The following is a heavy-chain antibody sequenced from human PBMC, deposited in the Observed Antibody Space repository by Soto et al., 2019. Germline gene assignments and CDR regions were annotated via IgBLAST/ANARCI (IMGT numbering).Heavy chain of an antibody. J-gene: IGHJ4*02. D-gene: IGHD3-22*01. CDR3: ARGGLSGHYYWGGFDY. V-gene: IGHV3-21*06. CDR2: ISSSSSYI. CDR1: GFTFSSYS. Sequence: EVQLVESGGGLVKPGGSLRLSCAASGFTFSSYSMNWVRQAPGKGLEWVSSISSSSSYIYYADLVKGRFTISRDNAKNSLYLQMNSLRAEDTAVSYCARGGLSGHYYWGGFDYWGQGTLVTVSS.